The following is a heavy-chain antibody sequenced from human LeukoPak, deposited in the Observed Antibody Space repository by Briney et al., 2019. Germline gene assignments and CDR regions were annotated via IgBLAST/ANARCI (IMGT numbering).Heavy chain of an antibody. D-gene: IGHD3-22*01. V-gene: IGHV1-2*02. CDR2: INPKSGVT. Sequence: GASVKVSCKASGYTFTGHYMHWVRQGPGQGAEWMGWINPKSGVTNYAQTFQGRVTMTRDTSISIVYMELSRLTLDDTAVYYCARALRYDDSSGYYAYWGQGTLVTVSS. CDR1: GYTFTGHY. J-gene: IGHJ4*01. CDR3: ARALRYDDSSGYYAY.